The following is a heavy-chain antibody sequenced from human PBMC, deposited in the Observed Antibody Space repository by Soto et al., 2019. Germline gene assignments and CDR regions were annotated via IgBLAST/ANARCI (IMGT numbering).Heavy chain of an antibody. CDR2: INAANGDT. CDR3: VRRHVSATGIDWFDP. CDR1: GYTFTSYG. V-gene: IGHV1-3*01. J-gene: IGHJ5*02. D-gene: IGHD6-13*01. Sequence: ASVNVSFKASGYTFTSYGIHWVRQAPGQRLELMGWINAANGDTKYSPKFQGRVTITRXXXXXXAXMXLXXXXSEXTAVYDCVRRHVSATGIDWFDPWGQGTLVTVS.